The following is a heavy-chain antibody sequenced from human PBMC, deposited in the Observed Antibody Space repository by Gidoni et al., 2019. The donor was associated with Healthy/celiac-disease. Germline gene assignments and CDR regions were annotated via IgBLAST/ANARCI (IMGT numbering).Heavy chain of an antibody. CDR1: GGSFSGYY. CDR2: INHSGST. CDR3: ARGEIVVVTGKNGWFDP. V-gene: IGHV4-34*01. Sequence: QVQLQQWGAGLLKPSETLSLTCAVYGGSFSGYYWSWIRQPPGKGLEWIGEINHSGSTNYNPSLKSRVTISVDTSKNQFSLKLSSVTAADTAVYYCARGEIVVVTGKNGWFDPWGQGTLVTVSS. D-gene: IGHD2-21*02. J-gene: IGHJ5*02.